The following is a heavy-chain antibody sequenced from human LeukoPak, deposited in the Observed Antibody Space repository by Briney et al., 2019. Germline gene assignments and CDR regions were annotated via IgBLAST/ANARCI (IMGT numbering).Heavy chain of an antibody. D-gene: IGHD3-22*01. V-gene: IGHV3-49*03. J-gene: IGHJ4*02. CDR2: IRSKAYGGTT. Sequence: PGGSLRLSCTASGFTFGDYAMSWFRQAPGKGLEWVGFIRSKAYGGTTEYAASVKGRFTISRADSKSIAYLQMNSLKTEDTAVYYCTRPFYDSSGYYGYWGQGTLVTVSS. CDR1: GFTFGDYA. CDR3: TRPFYDSSGYYGY.